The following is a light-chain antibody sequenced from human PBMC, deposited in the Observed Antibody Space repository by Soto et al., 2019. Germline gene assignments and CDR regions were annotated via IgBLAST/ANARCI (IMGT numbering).Light chain of an antibody. CDR2: GAS. CDR3: QQYGSSPWT. J-gene: IGKJ1*01. V-gene: IGKV3-20*01. CDR1: QSVSSSY. Sequence: EIVLTQSPGTLSLSAGGRATLSCRASQSVSSSYLAWYQQKPGQAPRLLIYGASSRATGIPDRFSGSGSGTDFTLTISRLEPEDFAVYYCQQYGSSPWTFGQGTKVEIK.